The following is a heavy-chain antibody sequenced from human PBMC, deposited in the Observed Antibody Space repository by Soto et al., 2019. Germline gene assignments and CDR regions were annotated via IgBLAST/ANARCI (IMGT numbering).Heavy chain of an antibody. CDR2: ISGSGGST. CDR3: AKDRNCSGGSCTDAFDI. J-gene: IGHJ3*02. Sequence: EVQLLESGGGLVQPGGSLRLSCAASGFTFSSYAMSWVRQAPGKGLEWVSAISGSGGSTYYADSVKGRFTISRDNYKNTLYLQMNSLRAEDTAVYYCAKDRNCSGGSCTDAFDIWGQGTMVTVSS. CDR1: GFTFSSYA. V-gene: IGHV3-23*01. D-gene: IGHD2-15*01.